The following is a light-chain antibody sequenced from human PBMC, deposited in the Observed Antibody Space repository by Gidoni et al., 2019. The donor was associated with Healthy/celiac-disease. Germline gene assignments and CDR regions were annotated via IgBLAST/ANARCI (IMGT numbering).Light chain of an antibody. V-gene: IGLV1-51*01. J-gene: IGLJ2*01. Sequence: QSVLTQPPSVSKAPGQKVTISCSRSSSNIGNNYVSWYQQLPGTAPKLLIYDNNKRPSGIPDRFSGSKSGTSATLGITGLQTGDEADYYCGTWDSSLSAVVFGGGTKLTVL. CDR3: GTWDSSLSAVV. CDR2: DNN. CDR1: SSNIGNNY.